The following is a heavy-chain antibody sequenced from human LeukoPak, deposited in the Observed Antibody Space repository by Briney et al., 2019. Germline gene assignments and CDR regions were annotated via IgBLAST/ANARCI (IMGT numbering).Heavy chain of an antibody. CDR1: GFTFSSYA. CDR3: VKVEQQLVRGDFDY. D-gene: IGHD6-13*01. V-gene: IGHV3-64D*06. CDR2: ISSNGGST. J-gene: IGHJ4*02. Sequence: GESLRLSCSASGFTFSSYAMHWVRQAPGKGLEYVSAISSNGGSTYYADSVKGRFTISRDNSKNTLYLQMSSLRAEDTAVYYCVKVEQQLVRGDFDYWGQGTLVTVSS.